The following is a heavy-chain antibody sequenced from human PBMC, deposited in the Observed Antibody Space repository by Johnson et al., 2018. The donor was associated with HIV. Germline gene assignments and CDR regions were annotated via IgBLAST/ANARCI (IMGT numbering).Heavy chain of an antibody. Sequence: QVQLVESGGGVVQPGRSLRLSCAASGFTFSSFAMHWVRQAPGKGLEWVAVISSDVSNKYYADSVKGRFTISRDNSKNTLYLQMNSLSAEDTAVYYCAREPGIAVAGTDAFDIWCQGTMVTVSS. CDR3: AREPGIAVAGTDAFDI. V-gene: IGHV3-30-3*01. CDR1: GFTFSSFA. CDR2: ISSDVSNK. D-gene: IGHD6-19*01. J-gene: IGHJ3*02.